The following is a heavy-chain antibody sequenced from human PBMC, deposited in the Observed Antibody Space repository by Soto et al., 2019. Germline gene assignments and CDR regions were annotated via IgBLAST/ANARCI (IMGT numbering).Heavy chain of an antibody. V-gene: IGHV4-34*01. D-gene: IGHD3-3*01. CDR1: GGSFSGFY. J-gene: IGHJ6*02. CDR3: ARGHYDFWSGYSTSYYYYGLDV. CDR2: INDSGRT. Sequence: PSETLSLTCAVSGGSFSGFYWNWVRQSPAKGLEWIGEINDSGRTNYNPSFTSRVTISADTAKNQFSLIMTSVTAADTAVYFCARGHYDFWSGYSTSYYYYGLDVWGPGTTVTVSS.